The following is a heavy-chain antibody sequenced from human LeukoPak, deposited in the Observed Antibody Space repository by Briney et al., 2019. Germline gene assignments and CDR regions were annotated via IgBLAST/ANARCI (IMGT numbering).Heavy chain of an antibody. CDR2: IYHSGST. CDR1: GGSLRSSKW. D-gene: IGHD3-10*01. V-gene: IGHV4-4*02. CDR3: ARDPIHSLGSGGQYLGDY. J-gene: IGHJ4*02. Sequence: SETLSLTRVVSGGSLRSSKWWSWVRQPPGKGLEWIGEIYHSGSTDYNPSLKSRVIISVDKAKNQSALNLSSVSAADTAVYYWARDPIHSLGSGGQYLGDYWGQGTLVTVSS.